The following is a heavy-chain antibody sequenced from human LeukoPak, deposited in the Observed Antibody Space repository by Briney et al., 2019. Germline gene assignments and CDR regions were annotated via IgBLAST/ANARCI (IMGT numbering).Heavy chain of an antibody. CDR2: IWYDGSNK. J-gene: IGHJ5*02. CDR1: GFTFSSYG. D-gene: IGHD6-19*01. Sequence: PGGSLRLSCAASGFTFSSYGMHWVRQAPGKGLEWVAVIWYDGSNKYYADSVKGRFTISRDNSKNTLYLQMNSLRAEDTAVYYCAREGGSGWFYNWFDPWGQGTLVTVSP. CDR3: AREGGSGWFYNWFDP. V-gene: IGHV3-33*01.